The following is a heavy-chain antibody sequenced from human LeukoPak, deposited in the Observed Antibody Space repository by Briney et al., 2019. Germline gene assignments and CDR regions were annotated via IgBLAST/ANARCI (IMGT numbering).Heavy chain of an antibody. V-gene: IGHV4-59*08. Sequence: SETLSLTCPVSGDSISSSYWSWIRQSPGKGLEWIGYFYDTVSTKYNPSLKRRVIISTDKSKNQLSLKLNSVTAADTAVYYCARHGAFFTRVFCSNSNCYVDGLQTWGQGIVVSVSS. CDR2: FYDTVST. CDR3: ARHGAFFTRVFCSNSNCYVDGLQT. CDR1: GDSISSSY. J-gene: IGHJ3*01. D-gene: IGHD2-2*01.